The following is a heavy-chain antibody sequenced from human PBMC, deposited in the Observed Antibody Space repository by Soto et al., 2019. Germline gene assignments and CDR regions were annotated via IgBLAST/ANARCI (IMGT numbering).Heavy chain of an antibody. CDR3: TRRGGYDQALDS. V-gene: IGHV4-61*01. Sequence: SETQPLSGERRGGNVSRSRCSSCRYKKNPGKGLEWIGYIYFKGTTTYNPSLKSRVSISVDTSKNEVSLKLTSVTAADTAVYYSTRRGGYDQALDSWGQGTVVTVSS. D-gene: IGHD5-12*01. J-gene: IGHJ5*02. CDR2: IYFKGTT. CDR1: GGNVSRSRCS.